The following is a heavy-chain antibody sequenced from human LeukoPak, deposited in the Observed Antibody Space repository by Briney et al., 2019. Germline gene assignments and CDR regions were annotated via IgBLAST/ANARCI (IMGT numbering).Heavy chain of an antibody. Sequence: PSETLSLTCTVSGGSMTSSVYYWGWIRQPPGKGLEWIGSIYYNGSTYYNPSLKSRVTVSVDTSKKRFSLRLTSVTAADTAVYYCARGYGAIWGQGTLVTVSS. J-gene: IGHJ4*02. CDR2: IYYNGST. V-gene: IGHV4-39*01. CDR1: GGSMTSSVYY. CDR3: ARGYGAI. D-gene: IGHD5-18*01.